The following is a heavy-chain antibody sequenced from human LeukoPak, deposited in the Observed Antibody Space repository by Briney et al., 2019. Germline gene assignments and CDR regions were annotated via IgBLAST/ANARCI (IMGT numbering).Heavy chain of an antibody. J-gene: IGHJ4*02. CDR1: GGSISSGGYY. Sequence: LSETLSLTCTVSGGSISSGGYYWSWIRQPPGKGLEWIGYIYHSGSTYYNPSLKSRVTISVDRSKNQFSLKLSSVTAADTAVYYCARDSLGALDYWGQGTLVTVSS. V-gene: IGHV4-30-2*01. D-gene: IGHD1-26*01. CDR3: ARDSLGALDY. CDR2: IYHSGST.